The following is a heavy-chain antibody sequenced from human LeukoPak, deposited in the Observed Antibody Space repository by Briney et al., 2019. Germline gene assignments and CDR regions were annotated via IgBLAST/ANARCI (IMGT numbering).Heavy chain of an antibody. D-gene: IGHD6-19*01. J-gene: IGHJ4*02. Sequence: SETLSLTCTVSGGSISSYYWSWIRQPPGKGLEWIGYIYYSGSTNYNPSLKSRVTISVDTSKNQFSLKLSSVTAADTAVYYCARHFYLSSTGWFYFDDWGQGILVTVSS. V-gene: IGHV4-59*08. CDR3: ARHFYLSSTGWFYFDD. CDR2: IYYSGST. CDR1: GGSISSYY.